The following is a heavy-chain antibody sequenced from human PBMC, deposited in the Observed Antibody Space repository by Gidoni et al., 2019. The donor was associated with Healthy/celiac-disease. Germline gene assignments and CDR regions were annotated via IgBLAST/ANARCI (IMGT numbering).Heavy chain of an antibody. CDR1: VFTFSRYA. CDR3: VKDRIAARYTDH. V-gene: IGHV3-64D*06. D-gene: IGHD6-6*01. CDR2: ISSKGSST. Sequence: EAQLVESGGCLIQPGGALRLSCSDSVFTFSRYAMHWVRQAPGKGLQYVTAISSKGSSTYYADSGKGRYTSSRDNAKNTLYLQRSSLRAEDTAVYYCVKDRIAARYTDHWGQRTLGTVSS. J-gene: IGHJ4*02.